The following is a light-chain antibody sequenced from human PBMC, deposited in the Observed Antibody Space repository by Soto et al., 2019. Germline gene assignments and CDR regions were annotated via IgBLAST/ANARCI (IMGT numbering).Light chain of an antibody. Sequence: EIVLTQSPGTLSLSPGERATLSCRASQSVSSSYLAWYQQKPGQAPRLLIYGASSRATGIPDRFSGSGSGTDFTLTISRLEPEDFVVYYCLQYGSSPRTFGQGTKVEIK. CDR1: QSVSSSY. J-gene: IGKJ1*01. CDR2: GAS. CDR3: LQYGSSPRT. V-gene: IGKV3-20*01.